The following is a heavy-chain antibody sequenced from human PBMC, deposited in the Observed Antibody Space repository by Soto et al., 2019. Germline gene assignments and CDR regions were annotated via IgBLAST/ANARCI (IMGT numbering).Heavy chain of an antibody. CDR2: IYYSGTT. D-gene: IGHD5-12*01. CDR1: GGSIKVGGYY. V-gene: IGHV4-39*01. Sequence: LSLTCTVSGGSIKVGGYYWGWIRQPPGKGLEWVATIYYSGTTYYNPSLKSRLTISLDTSRNQFSLDLTSVTAADTAVYYCARLAYSHYSTWGQGTLVTVSS. J-gene: IGHJ4*02. CDR3: ARLAYSHYST.